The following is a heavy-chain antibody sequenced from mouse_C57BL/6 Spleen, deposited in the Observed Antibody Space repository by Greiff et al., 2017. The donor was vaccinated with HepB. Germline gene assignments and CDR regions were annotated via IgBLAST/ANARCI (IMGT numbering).Heavy chain of an antibody. CDR2: IDPENGDT. J-gene: IGHJ4*01. CDR3: TAYDGYYYAMDY. Sequence: EVKLMESGAELVRPGASVKLSCTASGFNIKDDYMHWVKQRPEQGLEWIGWIDPENGDTEYASKFQGKATITADTSSNTAYLQLSSLTSEDTAVYYCTAYDGYYYAMDYWGQGTSVTVSS. D-gene: IGHD2-3*01. CDR1: GFNIKDDY. V-gene: IGHV14-4*01.